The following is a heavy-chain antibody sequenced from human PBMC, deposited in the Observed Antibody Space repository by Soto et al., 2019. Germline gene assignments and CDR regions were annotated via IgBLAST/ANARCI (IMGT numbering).Heavy chain of an antibody. CDR3: ARGYYGSGTYYPYYYYYRLDV. J-gene: IGHJ6*02. Sequence: SVKVSCKASGDTFSDYAISWVRQAPGQGLEWMGGIIPIFTTANYAQRFQGRVTITADESTSTAYMELSSLRSEDTAVYYCARGYYGSGTYYPYYYYYRLDVWGQGTTVTVSS. CDR2: IIPIFTTA. CDR1: GDTFSDYA. D-gene: IGHD3-10*01. V-gene: IGHV1-69*13.